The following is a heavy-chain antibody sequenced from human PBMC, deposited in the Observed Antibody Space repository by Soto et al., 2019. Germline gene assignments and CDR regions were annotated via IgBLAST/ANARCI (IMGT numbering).Heavy chain of an antibody. CDR3: ARRAETNGWNGFGADKYYFDF. CDR2: MNPNTGNS. J-gene: IGHJ4*02. D-gene: IGHD1-1*01. V-gene: IGHV1-8*01. Sequence: ASVKVSCKASGYTFTSYDIYWVRQATGQGLEWMGWMNPNTGNSAHAQKFQGRVTVTSDTSINTVHMELSSLRSEDTAVYYCARRAETNGWNGFGADKYYFDFWGQGTLVTVSS. CDR1: GYTFTSYD.